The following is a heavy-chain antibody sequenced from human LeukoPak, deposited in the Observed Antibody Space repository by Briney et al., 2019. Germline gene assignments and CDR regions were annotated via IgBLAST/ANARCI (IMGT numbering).Heavy chain of an antibody. Sequence: SEALSLTCIVSGGSISTNNYYWGWIRQPPGKGLEWIGSIYYTGSTYYNPSLKSRVTISVDTSKNQFSLKPSSVTAADTAVYYCARFGGYYGSDYWGQGTLVTVSS. CDR2: IYYTGST. CDR3: ARFGGYYGSDY. D-gene: IGHD1-26*01. CDR1: GGSISTNNYY. J-gene: IGHJ4*02. V-gene: IGHV4-39*01.